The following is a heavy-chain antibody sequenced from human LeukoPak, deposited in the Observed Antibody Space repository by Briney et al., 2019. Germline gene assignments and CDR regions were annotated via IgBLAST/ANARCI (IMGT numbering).Heavy chain of an antibody. D-gene: IGHD6-13*01. CDR2: IKPDGTTK. CDR1: GFPFSSYS. CDR3: ARSIPYGTTWYGRSDY. V-gene: IGHV3-7*03. J-gene: IGHJ4*02. Sequence: GSLRLSCAASGFPFSSYSMTWVRQAPGKGLEWVANIKPDGTTKFYVDSVKGRFTISRDNALNSLYLQMNSLRAEDTAIYYCARSIPYGTTWYGRSDYWGQGTLVTVSS.